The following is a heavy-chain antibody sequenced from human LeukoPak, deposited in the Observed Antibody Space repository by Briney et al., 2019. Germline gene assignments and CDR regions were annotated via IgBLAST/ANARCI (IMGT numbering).Heavy chain of an antibody. V-gene: IGHV4-34*01. CDR1: GGSFSGYY. D-gene: IGHD3-3*01. CDR2: INHSGST. J-gene: IGHJ4*02. Sequence: PSETLSPTCAVYGGSFSGYYWSWIRQPPGKGLEWIGEINHSGSTNYNPSLKSRVTISVDTSKNQFSLKLSSVTAADTAVYYCARGPRITIFGVVNRVDYWGQGTLVTVSS. CDR3: ARGPRITIFGVVNRVDY.